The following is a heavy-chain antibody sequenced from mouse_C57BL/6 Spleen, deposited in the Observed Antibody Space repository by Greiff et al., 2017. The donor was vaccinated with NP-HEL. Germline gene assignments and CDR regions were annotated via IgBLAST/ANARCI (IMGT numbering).Heavy chain of an antibody. D-gene: IGHD1-1*01. J-gene: IGHJ3*01. Sequence: EVQLQQSGPGLVKPGASVKMSCKASGYTFTDYNMHWVKQSHGKSLEWIGYINPNNGGTSYNQKFKGKATLTVNKSSSTAYMELRSLTSEDSAVYYCARPHYYGSSSFAYWGQGTLVTVSA. CDR3: ARPHYYGSSSFAY. V-gene: IGHV1-22*01. CDR2: INPNNGGT. CDR1: GYTFTDYN.